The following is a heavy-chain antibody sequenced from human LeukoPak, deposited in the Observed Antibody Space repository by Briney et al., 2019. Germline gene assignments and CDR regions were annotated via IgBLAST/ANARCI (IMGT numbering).Heavy chain of an antibody. CDR2: IWYDGSNK. J-gene: IGHJ4*02. CDR3: ARDGPEHNWNFYY. V-gene: IGHV3-33*01. Sequence: PGGSLRLSCAASGFTFSSYGMHWVRQAPGKGLEWVAVIWYDGSNKYYADSVKGRFTISRDNSKNTLYLQMNSLRAEDTAVYYCARDGPEHNWNFYYWGQGTLVTVSS. D-gene: IGHD1-20*01. CDR1: GFTFSSYG.